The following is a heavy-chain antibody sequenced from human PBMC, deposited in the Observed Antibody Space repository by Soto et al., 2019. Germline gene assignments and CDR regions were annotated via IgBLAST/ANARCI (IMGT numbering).Heavy chain of an antibody. D-gene: IGHD6-19*01. CDR1: GFTFSSYE. CDR3: AILAVAGPNPDYYYYGMDV. CDR2: ISSSGSTI. J-gene: IGHJ6*02. Sequence: GGSLRLSCAASGFTFSSYEMNWVRQAPGKGLEWVSYISSSGSTIYYADSVKGRFTISRDNAKNSLYLQMNSLRAEDTAVYYCAILAVAGPNPDYYYYGMDVWGQGTTVTVSS. V-gene: IGHV3-48*03.